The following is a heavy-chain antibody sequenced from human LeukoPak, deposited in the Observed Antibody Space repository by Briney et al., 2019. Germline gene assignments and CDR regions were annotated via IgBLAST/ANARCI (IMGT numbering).Heavy chain of an antibody. CDR1: GGTFSSYA. J-gene: IGHJ5*02. CDR3: ASTPYSSSRSGWFDP. Sequence: GASVNVSCKASGGTFSSYAISWVRQAPGQGLEWMGGIIPIFGTANYAQKFQGRVTITADESTSPAYLELSSLRSEDTAVYYCASTPYSSSRSGWFDPWGPGTLVTVSS. V-gene: IGHV1-69*13. D-gene: IGHD6-6*01. CDR2: IIPIFGTA.